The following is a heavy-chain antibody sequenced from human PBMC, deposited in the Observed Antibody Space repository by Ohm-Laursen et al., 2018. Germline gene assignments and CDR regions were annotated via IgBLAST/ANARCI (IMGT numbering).Heavy chain of an antibody. CDR3: ARSRGEYYDFWSGYVYYFDY. Sequence: ASVKVSCKASGYTFTDYSIHWVRQAPGQGLDWMGRINPDSDDTNYAQKFRGRVTMTRDTSISTAYMELSSLRSEDTAVYYCARSRGEYYDFWSGYVYYFDYWGQGTLVTVSS. CDR1: GYTFTDYS. CDR2: INPDSDDT. J-gene: IGHJ4*02. V-gene: IGHV1-2*06. D-gene: IGHD3-3*01.